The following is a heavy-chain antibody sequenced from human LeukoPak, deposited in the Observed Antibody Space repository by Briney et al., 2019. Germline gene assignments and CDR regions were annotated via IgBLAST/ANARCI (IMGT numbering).Heavy chain of an antibody. Sequence: SVKVSCKASGGTFSCYAISWVRQAPGQGLEWMGGIIPIFGTANYAQKFQGRVTITADESTSTAYMELSSLRSEDTAVYYCASPLNPAGNHYYHSTLPFDYWGQGTLVTVSS. CDR3: ASPLNPAGNHYYHSTLPFDY. D-gene: IGHD3-22*01. CDR1: GGTFSCYA. J-gene: IGHJ4*02. CDR2: IIPIFGTA. V-gene: IGHV1-69*13.